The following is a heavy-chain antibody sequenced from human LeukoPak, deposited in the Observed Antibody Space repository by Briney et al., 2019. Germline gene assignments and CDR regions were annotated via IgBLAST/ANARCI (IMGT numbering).Heavy chain of an antibody. CDR2: ISGSGGST. Sequence: PGGSLRLSCAASGFTFSSNAMSWVRQAPGKGLEWVSAISGSGGSTYYADSVKGRFPISRGNSKNTLFLQMNSLRAEDTAVYYCAKAQAGMVDYWGQGTLVTVSS. CDR3: AKAQAGMVDY. D-gene: IGHD2-8*01. V-gene: IGHV3-23*01. CDR1: GFTFSSNA. J-gene: IGHJ4*02.